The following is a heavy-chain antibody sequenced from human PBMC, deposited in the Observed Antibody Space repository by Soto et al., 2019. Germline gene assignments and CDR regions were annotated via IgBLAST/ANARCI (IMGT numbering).Heavy chain of an antibody. J-gene: IGHJ4*02. V-gene: IGHV4-59*01. CDR3: TREGRSFDY. CDR1: GGSMNGYY. Sequence: SETLSLTCTVSGGSMNGYYWSWVRQPPGKGLEWIGYISYSGTTNYNPSLKSRLTISVDTSKSQFSLKLSSVTAADTAVYYCTREGRSFDYWGQGALVTVSS. CDR2: ISYSGTT.